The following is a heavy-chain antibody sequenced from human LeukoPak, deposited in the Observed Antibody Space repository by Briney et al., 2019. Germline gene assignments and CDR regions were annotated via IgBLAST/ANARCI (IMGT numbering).Heavy chain of an antibody. J-gene: IGHJ4*02. CDR2: IYYSGST. Sequence: PSETLPLTCTVSGGSISSSIYYWGWIRQPPGKGLEWIGNIYYSGSTYDNPSLRGRVTISVDTSKNQFSLKVSSVTAADTAVYYCARQFRGSGWYYEYWGQGTLVTVSS. V-gene: IGHV4-39*01. CDR1: GGSISSSIYY. D-gene: IGHD6-19*01. CDR3: ARQFRGSGWYYEY.